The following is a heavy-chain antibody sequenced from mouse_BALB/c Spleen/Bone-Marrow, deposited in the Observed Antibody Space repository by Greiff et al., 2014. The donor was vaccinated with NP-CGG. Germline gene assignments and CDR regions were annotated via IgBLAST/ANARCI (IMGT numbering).Heavy chain of an antibody. CDR3: TRPSFYYGSSYWYFDV. V-gene: IGHV14-3*02. D-gene: IGHD1-1*01. CDR2: IDPANGDT. J-gene: IGHJ1*01. CDR1: GFNIKDTY. Sequence: VQLKQSGSELVKPGASVKLSCAASGFNIKDTYMHWVKQRPEQGLEWIGRIDPANGDTKYDPKFQGKATITADTSSNTAYLQLSSLTSEDTAVYYCTRPSFYYGSSYWYFDVWGAGTPVTVSS.